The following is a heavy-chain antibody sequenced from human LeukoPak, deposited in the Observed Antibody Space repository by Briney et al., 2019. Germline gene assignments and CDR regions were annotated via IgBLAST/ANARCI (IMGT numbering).Heavy chain of an antibody. CDR2: ISGSGGRT. J-gene: IGHJ4*02. D-gene: IGHD3-3*01. Sequence: GGSLRLSCAASGFTFSSYGMHWVRQAPGKGLEWVSTISGSGGRTYYADSVKGRFTISRDNSKNTLYLQMNSLRAEDTAVYYCAKETKTYYDFWSGYSDPYYFDYWGQGTLVTVSS. V-gene: IGHV3-23*01. CDR1: GFTFSSYG. CDR3: AKETKTYYDFWSGYSDPYYFDY.